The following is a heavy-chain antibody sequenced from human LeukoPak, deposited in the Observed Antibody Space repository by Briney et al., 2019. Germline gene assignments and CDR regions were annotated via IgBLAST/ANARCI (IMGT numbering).Heavy chain of an antibody. D-gene: IGHD2-2*01. CDR2: IRYDGSNK. CDR1: GFTFSSYG. V-gene: IGHV3-30*02. Sequence: GGSLRLSCAASGFTFSSYGMHWVRQAPCKGLEWVAFIRYDGSNKYYADSVKGRFTISRDNSKNTLYLQMNNLRVEDTAVYYCAKHWSYCSTTSCFFNYYYYYMDVWGKGTTVTVSS. J-gene: IGHJ6*03. CDR3: AKHWSYCSTTSCFFNYYYYYMDV.